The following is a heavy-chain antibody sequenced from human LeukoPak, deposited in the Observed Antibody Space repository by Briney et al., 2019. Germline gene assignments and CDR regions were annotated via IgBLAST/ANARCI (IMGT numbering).Heavy chain of an antibody. CDR1: GFTVSSNY. CDR3: AKDQRRRMVRGVIRHYGMDV. V-gene: IGHV3-9*01. CDR2: ISWNSGSI. D-gene: IGHD3-10*01. Sequence: SGGSLRLTCAASGFTVSSNYMSWVRQAPGKGLEWVSGISWNSGSIGYADSVKGRFTISRDNAKNSLYLQMNSLRAEDTALYYCAKDQRRRMVRGVIRHYGMDVWGQGTTVTVSS. J-gene: IGHJ6*02.